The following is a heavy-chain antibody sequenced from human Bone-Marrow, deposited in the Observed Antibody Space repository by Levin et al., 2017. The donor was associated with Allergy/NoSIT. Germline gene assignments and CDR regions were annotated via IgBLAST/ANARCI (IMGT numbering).Heavy chain of an antibody. D-gene: IGHD4-17*01. CDR3: AKNIDYGDYEYDLYYYAMDV. J-gene: IGHJ6*02. Sequence: LSLTCAAAGFTFKAYDMHWVRQAPGKGLEWVALISSDGTNMYYGDSVKGRFTISRDNSKNRVDLQMSGLRPEDTAVYYCAKNIDYGDYEYDLYYYAMDVWGQGTTVTVSS. CDR1: GFTFKAYD. CDR2: ISSDGTNM. V-gene: IGHV3-30*18.